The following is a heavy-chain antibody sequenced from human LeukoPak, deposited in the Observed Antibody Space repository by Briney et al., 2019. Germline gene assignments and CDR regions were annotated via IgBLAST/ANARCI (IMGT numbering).Heavy chain of an antibody. CDR3: ARQCVGGSCYSPIDY. CDR1: GGSISSSSYY. V-gene: IGHV4-39*01. Sequence: PSETLSLTCTVSGGSISSSSYYWGWIRQPPGKGLEWIGSIYYSGSTYYNPSLKSRVTISVDTSKNQFSLKLSSVTAADTAVYYCARQCVGGSCYSPIDYWGQGTLVTVSS. J-gene: IGHJ4*02. CDR2: IYYSGST. D-gene: IGHD2-15*01.